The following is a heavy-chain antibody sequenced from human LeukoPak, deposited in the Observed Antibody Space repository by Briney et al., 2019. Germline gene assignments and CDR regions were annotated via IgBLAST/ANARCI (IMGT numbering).Heavy chain of an antibody. J-gene: IGHJ4*02. V-gene: IGHV3-21*01. CDR1: GFTFSSYS. Sequence: PGGSLRLSCAGSGFTFSSYSMNWVRQAPGKGLEWVSSISSSSNYIYYADSVKGRFTISRDNAKNSLYLLMNSLRAEDTAVYYCARLVTPDYYFDYWGQGTLVTVSS. CDR2: ISSSSNYI. CDR3: ARLVTPDYYFDY. D-gene: IGHD2-21*02.